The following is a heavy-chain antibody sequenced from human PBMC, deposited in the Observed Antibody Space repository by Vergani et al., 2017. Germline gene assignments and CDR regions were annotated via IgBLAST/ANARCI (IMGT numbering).Heavy chain of an antibody. V-gene: IGHV3-48*01. CDR2: ISSSSSPI. Sequence: EVQLVESGGGLVQRGGSLRLSCAASGFTFSSYSMNWVRQAPGKGLEWVSYISSSSSPIYYADSVQGRFTISRDNAKHSLYLQMNSLRAEDTAVYYCVKDHMGASFVGTNHNDYWGQGTLVTVSS. CDR1: GFTFSSYS. CDR3: VKDHMGASFVGTNHNDY. J-gene: IGHJ4*02. D-gene: IGHD1-26*01.